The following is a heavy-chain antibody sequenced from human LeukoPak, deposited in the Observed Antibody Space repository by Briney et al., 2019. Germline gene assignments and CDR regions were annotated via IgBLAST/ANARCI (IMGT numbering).Heavy chain of an antibody. CDR2: IYPGDSDT. CDR1: GYIFTNYW. Sequence: GESLKISCKASGYIFTNYWIGWVRQMPGKGLEWMVIIYPGDSDTRYSPSFQGLVSISADTSITTAYLQWSSLKASDTAMYYCVMSQTPGFAFDIWGQGTLVTVSS. V-gene: IGHV5-51*01. J-gene: IGHJ3*02. D-gene: IGHD4-23*01. CDR3: VMSQTPGFAFDI.